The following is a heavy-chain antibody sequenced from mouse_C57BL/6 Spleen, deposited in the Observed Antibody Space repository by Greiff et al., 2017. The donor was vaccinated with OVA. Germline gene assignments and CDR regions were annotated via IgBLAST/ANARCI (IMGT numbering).Heavy chain of an antibody. D-gene: IGHD2-3*01. J-gene: IGHJ3*01. CDR1: GFTFSSYT. Sequence: EVKLVESGGGLVKPGGSLKLSCAASGFTFSSYTMSWVRQTPEKRLEWVATISGGGGDTYYPDSVKGRFTISRDNAKNTLYLQMSSLESEDTALYCCARQGGYSSFAYWGQGTLVTVSA. CDR3: ARQGGYSSFAY. CDR2: ISGGGGDT. V-gene: IGHV5-9*01.